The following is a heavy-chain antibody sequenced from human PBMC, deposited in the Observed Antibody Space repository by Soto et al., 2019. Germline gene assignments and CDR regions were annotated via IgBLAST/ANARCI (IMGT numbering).Heavy chain of an antibody. V-gene: IGHV6-1*01. CDR3: ARLIGNSWLDS. D-gene: IGHD3-16*01. CDR2: TYYRSKWSN. CDR1: GDSVSSNSST. J-gene: IGHJ5*01. Sequence: TLSLTCAISGDSVSSNSSTWYWIRQSPSRGLEWLGRTYYRSKWSNDYAVSVKGRITINPDTSNNQVSLHLNSVTPDDTAVYYCARLIGNSWLDSWGQGTLVTVS.